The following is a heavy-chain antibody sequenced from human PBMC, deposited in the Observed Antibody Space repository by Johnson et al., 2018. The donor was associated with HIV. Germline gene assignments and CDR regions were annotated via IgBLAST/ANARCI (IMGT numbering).Heavy chain of an antibody. V-gene: IGHV3-30*18. D-gene: IGHD6-13*01. CDR3: AKTYSSSWYAFDI. Sequence: QVQLVESWGGVVQPGRSLRLSCAASGFTFSSYGMHWVRQAPGKGLEWVAVISYAGSKKYYADSVKGRFTISRDNSKNTLYLQMNSLRAEDTAVYYCAKTYSSSWYAFDIWGQGTMVTVSS. CDR1: GFTFSSYG. CDR2: ISYAGSKK. J-gene: IGHJ3*02.